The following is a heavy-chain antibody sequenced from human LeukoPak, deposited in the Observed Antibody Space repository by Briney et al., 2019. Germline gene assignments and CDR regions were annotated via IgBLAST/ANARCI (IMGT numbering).Heavy chain of an antibody. D-gene: IGHD3-22*01. J-gene: IGHJ4*02. V-gene: IGHV1-46*01. Sequence: DSVSLSCKAAGYTFTDYYIHWVRQPPGHGLTWMGIIYPSGCGSSYAQKFQGRFRMTGDTSTSTVYMDLSSLTSEDTALYYCARAYSGYSIDFWGQGTLVTVSS. CDR1: GYTFTDYY. CDR2: IYPSGCGS. CDR3: ARAYSGYSIDF.